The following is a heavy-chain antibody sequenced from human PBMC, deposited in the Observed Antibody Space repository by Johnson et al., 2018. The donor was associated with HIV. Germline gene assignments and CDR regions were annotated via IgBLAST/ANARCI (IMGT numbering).Heavy chain of an antibody. CDR2: INSDGSST. J-gene: IGHJ3*02. V-gene: IGHV3-74*01. CDR3: AKDRRVVGAYDAVDI. Sequence: VQLVESGGGLVQPGGSLRLSCAASGFTFSSYWMHWVRQAPGKGLVWVSRINSDGSSTSYADSMTGRFTISRDNSKSTLYLEMNSLRAEDTAVYHCAKDRRVVGAYDAVDIWGQGTMVTVSS. D-gene: IGHD1-26*01. CDR1: GFTFSSYW.